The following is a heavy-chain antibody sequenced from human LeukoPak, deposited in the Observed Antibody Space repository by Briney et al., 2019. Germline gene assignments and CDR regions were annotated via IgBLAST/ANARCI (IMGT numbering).Heavy chain of an antibody. D-gene: IGHD6-19*01. CDR3: ARPRYTSGRYAFDI. CDR1: GGSISSGGYS. J-gene: IGHJ3*02. CDR2: IYHSGST. Sequence: SETLSLTCAVSGGSISSGGYSWSWIRQPPGKGLEWIGYIYHSGSTYYNPSLKSRVTISVDRSKNQFSLKLTSVTAADTAVYYCARPRYTSGRYAFDIWGQGSMVTVSS. V-gene: IGHV4-30-2*02.